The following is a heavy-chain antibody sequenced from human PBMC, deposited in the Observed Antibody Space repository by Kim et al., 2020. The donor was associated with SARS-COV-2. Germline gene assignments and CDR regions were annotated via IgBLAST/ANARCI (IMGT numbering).Heavy chain of an antibody. CDR2: MFYVGSA. CDR1: GGSVRSSSSY. CDR3: ARLSIMGGYYFDH. Sequence: SETLSLLCSVSGGSVRSSSSYWAWVRQPPGKGLEWIGAMFYVGSAYYNPSLRGRVAISVDTSENHFSLTLTSLTAADTGIYYCARLSIMGGYYFDHLGQG. J-gene: IGHJ4*02. D-gene: IGHD3-16*01. V-gene: IGHV4-39*02.